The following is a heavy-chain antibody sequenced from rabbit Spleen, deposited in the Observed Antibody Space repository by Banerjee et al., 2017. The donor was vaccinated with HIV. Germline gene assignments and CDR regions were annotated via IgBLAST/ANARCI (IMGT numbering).Heavy chain of an antibody. V-gene: IGHV1S45*01. Sequence: QEQLVESGGDLVKPGASLTLTCTASGFSFSSSYYMCWVRQAPGKGLELIACIDTSSVNTADATWAKGRFTISKTSSTTVTLQMTSLTAADTATYFCARGEHFSVGFSAFAIYLDLWGPGTLVTVS. D-gene: IGHD6-1*01. CDR3: ARGEHFSVGFSAFAIYLDL. CDR1: GFSFSSSYY. J-gene: IGHJ6*01. CDR2: IDTSSVNT.